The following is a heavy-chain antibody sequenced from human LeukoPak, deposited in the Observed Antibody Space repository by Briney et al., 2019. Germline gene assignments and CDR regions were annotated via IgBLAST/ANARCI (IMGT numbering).Heavy chain of an antibody. Sequence: SETLSLTCTVSGGSISSHYWSWIRQPPGKGPEWIGYIYYSGSTNYNPSLKSRVTISVDTSKNQFSLKLSSVTAADTAVYYCARVGRESYELDYWGQGTLVTVSS. D-gene: IGHD1-26*01. V-gene: IGHV4-59*11. CDR1: GGSISSHY. J-gene: IGHJ4*02. CDR3: ARVGRESYELDY. CDR2: IYYSGST.